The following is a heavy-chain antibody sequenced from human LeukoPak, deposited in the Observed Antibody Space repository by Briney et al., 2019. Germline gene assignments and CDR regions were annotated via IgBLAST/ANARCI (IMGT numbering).Heavy chain of an antibody. CDR2: MNPNSGNT. CDR1: GYTFTSYD. J-gene: IGHJ5*02. CDR3: ARAGGIRTGTTSHGS. V-gene: IGHV1-8*03. Sequence: ASVKVSCKASGYTFTSYDINGVRQATGQGREWMGWMNPNSGNTGYAQKFQGRFTITRNTSISPAYMELSSLRSEETAVYYCARAGGIRTGTTSHGSWGQGTLVTVSS. D-gene: IGHD1/OR15-1a*01.